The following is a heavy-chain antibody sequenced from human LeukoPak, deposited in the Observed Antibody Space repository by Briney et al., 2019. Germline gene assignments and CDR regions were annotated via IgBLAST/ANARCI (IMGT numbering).Heavy chain of an antibody. J-gene: IGHJ4*02. CDR3: ACATYSGSYIYDY. Sequence: SVKVSCKASAGTFSSYAISWVRQAPGQGLEWMGGIIPIFGTANYSQKFQGRVTITTDESTSTAYMELSSLRSEETAVYYCACATYSGSYIYDYWGLGTLVTVSS. CDR2: IIPIFGTA. V-gene: IGHV1-69*05. D-gene: IGHD1-26*01. CDR1: AGTFSSYA.